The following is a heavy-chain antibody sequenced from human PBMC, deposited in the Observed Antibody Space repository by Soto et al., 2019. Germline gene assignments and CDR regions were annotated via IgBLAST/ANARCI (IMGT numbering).Heavy chain of an antibody. J-gene: IGHJ4*02. V-gene: IGHV3-11*06. CDR3: AISGDIFNRLDY. CDR2: SSNSGTFS. D-gene: IGHD2-21*02. CDR1: GYTFSDYY. Sequence: RGSLRLSCEGSGYTFSDYYISWIRQAPGKGLEWISYSSNSGTFSRYADSVKGRFSISRDNTKNLLQRQMNSLRDDDKAVYYCAISGDIFNRLDYWGQGTPVTVSS.